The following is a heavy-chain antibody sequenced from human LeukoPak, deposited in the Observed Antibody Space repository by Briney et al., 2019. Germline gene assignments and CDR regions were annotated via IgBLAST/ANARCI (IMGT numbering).Heavy chain of an antibody. CDR2: IRSKAYGGTT. Sequence: PGGSLRLSCTASGFTFGDYAMSWFRQAPGKGLEWVGFIRSKAYGGTTEYAASVKGRFTISRDDSKSIAYLQMNSLKTEDTAVYYCTRARGYSGYDLEFDYWGQGTLVTVSS. CDR1: GFTFGDYA. J-gene: IGHJ4*02. CDR3: TRARGYSGYDLEFDY. V-gene: IGHV3-49*03. D-gene: IGHD5-12*01.